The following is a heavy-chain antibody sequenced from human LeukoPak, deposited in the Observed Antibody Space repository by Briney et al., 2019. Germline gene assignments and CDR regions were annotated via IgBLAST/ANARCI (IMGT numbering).Heavy chain of an antibody. CDR3: AVDWYDSSGYGTFDY. D-gene: IGHD3-22*01. J-gene: IGHJ4*02. Sequence: PGGSLRLSCAASGFTFSSYGMSWVRQGPGKGLEWVSTITGSGGNTDHADSVKGRFTVSRDNSKNTLYLQMHSLRAEDTAVYYCAVDWYDSSGYGTFDYWGQGTLVTVSS. V-gene: IGHV3-23*01. CDR2: ITGSGGNT. CDR1: GFTFSSYG.